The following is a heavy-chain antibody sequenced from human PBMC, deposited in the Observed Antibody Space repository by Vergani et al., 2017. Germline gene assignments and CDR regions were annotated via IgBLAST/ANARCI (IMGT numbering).Heavy chain of an antibody. V-gene: IGHV3-15*01. CDR3: TTGGYSSSWTYYYYGMDV. Sequence: EVQLLESGGGLVQPGGSLRLSCAASGFTFSNAWMSWVRQAPGKGLEWVGRIKSKTDGGTTDYAAPVKGRFTISRDDSKNTLYLQMNSLKTEDTAVYYCTTGGYSSSWTYYYYGMDVWGQGTTVTVSS. CDR1: GFTFSNAW. D-gene: IGHD6-13*01. CDR2: IKSKTDGGTT. J-gene: IGHJ6*02.